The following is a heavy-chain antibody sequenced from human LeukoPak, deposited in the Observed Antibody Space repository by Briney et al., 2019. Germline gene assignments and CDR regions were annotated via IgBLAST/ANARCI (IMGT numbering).Heavy chain of an antibody. CDR1: GGSISSSYYY. V-gene: IGHV4-39*01. CDR3: ARGLQRWRGGFDY. Sequence: SETLSLTCTVSGGSISSSYYYWGWIRQPPGKGLEWIGSIYYSGSTYYNPSLKSRVTISVDTSKNQFSLKLRSVTAADTAVYYCARGLQRWRGGFDYWGQGTLVTVSS. D-gene: IGHD4-23*01. CDR2: IYYSGST. J-gene: IGHJ4*02.